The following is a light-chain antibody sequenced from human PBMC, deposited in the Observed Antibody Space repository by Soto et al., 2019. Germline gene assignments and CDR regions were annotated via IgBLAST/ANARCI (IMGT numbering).Light chain of an antibody. J-gene: IGKJ2*01. V-gene: IGKV1-39*01. CDR1: QSISSY. CDR3: QQTFRTPHT. Sequence: IQLTQSPSSLSASVGDRVTITFRAIQSISSYLNWYQHRPGKAPRLLIYAASTLQSGVPSRFSGSGFGTEYTLTISSLQPADFAIYYCQQTFRTPHTFGQGTKVDI. CDR2: AAS.